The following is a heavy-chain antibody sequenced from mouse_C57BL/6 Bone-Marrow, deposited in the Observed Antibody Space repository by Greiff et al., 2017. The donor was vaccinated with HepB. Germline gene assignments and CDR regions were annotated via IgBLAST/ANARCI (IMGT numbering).Heavy chain of an antibody. CDR3: ASNYGSPWFAY. D-gene: IGHD1-1*01. V-gene: IGHV1-7*01. J-gene: IGHJ3*01. CDR1: GYTFTSYW. Sequence: QVQLQQSGAELAKPGASVKLSCKASGYTFTSYWMHWVKQRPGQGLEWIGYINPSSGYTKYNQKFKDKATLTTDKSSSTAYMQLSSLTNEDSAVYYCASNYGSPWFAYWGQGTLVTVSA. CDR2: INPSSGYT.